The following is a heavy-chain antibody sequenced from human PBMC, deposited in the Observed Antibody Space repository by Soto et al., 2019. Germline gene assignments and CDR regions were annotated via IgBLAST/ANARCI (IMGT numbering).Heavy chain of an antibody. D-gene: IGHD6-13*01. J-gene: IGHJ3*02. CDR1: GITFSSYA. V-gene: IGHV3-23*01. CDR3: AKDSYGAAGYDAFDI. CDR2: ISGSGGST. Sequence: GGSLRLSCAASGITFSSYAMSWVRQAPGKGLEWVSAISGSGGSTYYADSVKGRFTISRDNSKNTLYLQMNSLRSEDSAVYYCAKDSYGAAGYDAFDIWGQGTMVTVSS.